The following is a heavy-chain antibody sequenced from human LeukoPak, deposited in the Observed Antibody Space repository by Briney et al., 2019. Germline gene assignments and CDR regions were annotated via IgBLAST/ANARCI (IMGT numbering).Heavy chain of an antibody. D-gene: IGHD4-11*01. J-gene: IGHJ5*02. CDR1: GFTFSDYW. CDR2: INPDGSSA. V-gene: IGHV3-74*01. CDR3: ARFKVTVTSIP. Sequence: GGSLRLSCAASGFTFSDYWMHWVRHAPGKGLVWVSRINPDGSSASYADSVKGRFTISRDNAKNTLYLQMNSLRAEDTAVYYCARFKVTVTSIPWGQGTLVTVSS.